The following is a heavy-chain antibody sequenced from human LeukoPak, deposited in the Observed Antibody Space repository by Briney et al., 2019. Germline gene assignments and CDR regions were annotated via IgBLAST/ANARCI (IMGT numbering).Heavy chain of an antibody. D-gene: IGHD3-10*01. CDR3: AKSYGSGSYYTLDY. CDR2: ISWNSGSI. J-gene: IGHJ4*02. Sequence: PGGSLRLSCAASGFTFDDYAMHWVRQAPGKGLEWVSGISWNSGSIGYADSVKGLFTISRDNAKNSLYLQMNSLRAEDTALYYCAKSYGSGSYYTLDYWGQGTLVTVSS. V-gene: IGHV3-9*01. CDR1: GFTFDDYA.